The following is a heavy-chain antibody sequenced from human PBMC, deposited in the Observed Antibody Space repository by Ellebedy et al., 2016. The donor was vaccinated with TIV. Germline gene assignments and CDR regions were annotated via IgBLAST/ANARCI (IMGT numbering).Heavy chain of an antibody. CDR3: ARRVAVAGTNFDY. Sequence: PGGSLRLSCKGSGYSFTSYWIGWVRQMPGKGLEWMGIIYPGDSDTRYSPSFQGQVTISADKSISTVYLQWSSLKASDTAMYYCARRVAVAGTNFDYWGQGTLVTVSS. J-gene: IGHJ4*02. D-gene: IGHD6-19*01. V-gene: IGHV5-51*01. CDR1: GYSFTSYW. CDR2: IYPGDSDT.